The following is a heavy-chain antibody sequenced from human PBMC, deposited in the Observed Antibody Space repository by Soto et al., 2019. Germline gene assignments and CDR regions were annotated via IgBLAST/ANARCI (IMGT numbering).Heavy chain of an antibody. D-gene: IGHD6-13*01. Sequence: EVQLVESGGGLVQPGGSLRLSCAASGFTFSSYWMHWVRQAPGKGLVWVSRINSGGSSTSYADSVKGRFTISRDNAKNTLYLQMNSLRAEDTAVYYCARRGIAAAGYYYYYGMDVWGQGTTVTVSS. J-gene: IGHJ6*02. V-gene: IGHV3-74*01. CDR3: ARRGIAAAGYYYYYGMDV. CDR2: INSGGSST. CDR1: GFTFSSYW.